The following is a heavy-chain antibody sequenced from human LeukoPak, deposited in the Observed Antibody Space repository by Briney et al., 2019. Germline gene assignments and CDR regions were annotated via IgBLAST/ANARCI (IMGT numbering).Heavy chain of an antibody. CDR2: ISGSGGST. J-gene: IGHJ1*01. CDR1: GFTFSSYA. Sequence: PGGSLRLSCAASGFTFSSYAMSWVRQAPGKGLEWVSAISGSGGSTYYADSVKGRFTISRGNSKNTLYLQMNSLRAEDTAVYYCAKRAPRIYYDSSRQYFQHWGQGTLVTVSS. CDR3: AKRAPRIYYDSSRQYFQH. D-gene: IGHD3-22*01. V-gene: IGHV3-23*01.